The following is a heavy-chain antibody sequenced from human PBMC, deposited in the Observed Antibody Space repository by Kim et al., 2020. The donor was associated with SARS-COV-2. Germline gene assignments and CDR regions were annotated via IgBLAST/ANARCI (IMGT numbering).Heavy chain of an antibody. J-gene: IGHJ4*02. CDR3: ARPDYGDYEGFGY. D-gene: IGHD4-17*01. Sequence: YSPSFKGQVTISADKSISTAYLQWSSLTASDTAMYYCARPDYGDYEGFGYWGQGTLVTVSS. V-gene: IGHV5-51*01.